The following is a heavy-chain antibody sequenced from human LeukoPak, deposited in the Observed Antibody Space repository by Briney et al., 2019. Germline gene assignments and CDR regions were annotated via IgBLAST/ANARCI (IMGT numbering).Heavy chain of an antibody. CDR1: GGSISSYY. Sequence: SETLSLTCTVSGGSISSYYWSWIRQPAGKGLEWIGRIYTSGSTNYNPSLKSRVTMSVDTSKNQFSLKLSSVTAADTAVYYCARVSGYCSGGRCPRWGGWFDPWGQGTLVTVSS. V-gene: IGHV4-4*07. J-gene: IGHJ5*02. D-gene: IGHD2-15*01. CDR2: IYTSGST. CDR3: ARVSGYCSGGRCPRWGGWFDP.